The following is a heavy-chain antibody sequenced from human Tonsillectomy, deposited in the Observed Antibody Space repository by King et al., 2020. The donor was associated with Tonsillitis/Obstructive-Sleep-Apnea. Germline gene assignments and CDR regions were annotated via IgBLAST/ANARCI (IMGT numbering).Heavy chain of an antibody. CDR2: INHSGST. CDR3: ARGVLAATEGGDYGDYGYYYYMDV. CDR1: GGSFSGYY. Sequence: VQLQQWGAGLLKPSETLSLTCAVYGGSFSGYYWSWIRQPPGKGLEWIGEINHSGSTNYNPSLKSRVTISVDTSKNQFSLKLSSVTAADTAVYYCARGVLAATEGGDYGDYGYYYYMDVWGKGTTVTVSS. J-gene: IGHJ6*03. V-gene: IGHV4-34*01. D-gene: IGHD4-17*01.